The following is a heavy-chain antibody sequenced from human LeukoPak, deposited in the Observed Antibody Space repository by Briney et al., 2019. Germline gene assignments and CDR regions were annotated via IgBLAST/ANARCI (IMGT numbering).Heavy chain of an antibody. D-gene: IGHD3-10*01. J-gene: IGHJ4*02. Sequence: PGGSLRLSCAASGFTLSSYSMNWVRQAPGKGLEWVSSISSSSSYIYYADSVKGRFTISRDNAKDSLYLQMNSPRAEDTAVYYCASEGYYGSGSYYRDFDYWGQGTLVTVSS. CDR2: ISSSSSYI. CDR3: ASEGYYGSGSYYRDFDY. CDR1: GFTLSSYS. V-gene: IGHV3-21*01.